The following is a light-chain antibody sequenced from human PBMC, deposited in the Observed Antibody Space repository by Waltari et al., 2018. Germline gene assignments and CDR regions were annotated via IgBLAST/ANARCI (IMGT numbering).Light chain of an antibody. J-gene: IGLJ3*02. CDR3: QTGGHGTWV. V-gene: IGLV4-69*01. Sequence: QLVLTQSPSLSASLGASVKLTCPLSSGHSTNIIAWLQQQPEKGPRYLMNVNSDGSHNKGVGIPDRFSGSSSGAERYLTISSLQSEDEADYYCQTGGHGTWVFGGGTRLTVL. CDR2: VNSDGSH. CDR1: SGHSTNI.